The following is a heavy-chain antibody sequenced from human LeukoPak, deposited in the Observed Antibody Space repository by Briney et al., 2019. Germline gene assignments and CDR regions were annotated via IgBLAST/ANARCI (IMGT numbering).Heavy chain of an antibody. J-gene: IGHJ4*02. CDR1: GFTFSSYS. D-gene: IGHD6-19*01. Sequence: GGSLRLSCAVSGFTFSSYSMNWVRQAPGKGLEWVSSISSSSSYIYYADSVKGRFTISRDNAKNSLYLQMNGLRAEDTAVYCCASLAVAGTSLFDYWGQGTLVTVSS. CDR3: ASLAVAGTSLFDY. V-gene: IGHV3-21*01. CDR2: ISSSSSYI.